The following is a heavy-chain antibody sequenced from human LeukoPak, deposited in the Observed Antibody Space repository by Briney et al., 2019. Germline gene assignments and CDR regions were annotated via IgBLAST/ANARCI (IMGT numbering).Heavy chain of an antibody. CDR3: ARHIVPAALYYFDY. J-gene: IGHJ4*02. CDR2: VYPGDSDT. V-gene: IGHV5-51*01. Sequence: GESLKISCKASGYSFTTYWIAWVRQMPGKGLEWMGSVYPGDSDTRYSPSFQGHVTISADKATNTAYLHWSSLEASDTAMYYCARHIVPAALYYFDYWGQGTLVTVSS. D-gene: IGHD2-2*01. CDR1: GYSFTTYW.